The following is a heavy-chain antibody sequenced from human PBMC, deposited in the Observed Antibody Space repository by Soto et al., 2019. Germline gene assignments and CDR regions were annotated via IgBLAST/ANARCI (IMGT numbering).Heavy chain of an antibody. V-gene: IGHV4-34*01. CDR3: ARGAYSSSWYGKGLYFQH. J-gene: IGHJ1*01. CDR1: GGSFSGYY. D-gene: IGHD6-13*01. CDR2: INHSGST. Sequence: SETLSLTCAVYGGSFSGYYWSCIRQPPGKGLEWIGEINHSGSTNYNPSLKSRVTISVDTSKNQFSLKLSSVTAADTAVYYCARGAYSSSWYGKGLYFQHWGQGTLVTVSS.